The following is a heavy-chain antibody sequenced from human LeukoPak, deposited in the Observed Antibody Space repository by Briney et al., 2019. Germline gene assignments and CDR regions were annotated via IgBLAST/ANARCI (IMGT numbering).Heavy chain of an antibody. D-gene: IGHD4-11*01. J-gene: IGHJ6*02. Sequence: SETLSLTCTVSGGSISSYYWSWIRQPPGKGLEWIGYIYYSGSTNYNPSLKSRVTISVDTSKNRFSLKLSSVTAADTAVYYCARNQRNYPGYYYYYGMDVWGQGTTVTVSS. CDR3: ARNQRNYPGYYYYYGMDV. CDR2: IYYSGST. CDR1: GGSISSYY. V-gene: IGHV4-59*01.